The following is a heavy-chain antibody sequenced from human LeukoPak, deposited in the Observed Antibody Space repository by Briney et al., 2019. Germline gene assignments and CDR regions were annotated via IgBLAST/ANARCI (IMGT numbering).Heavy chain of an antibody. CDR1: GGSISSSSYY. D-gene: IGHD3-10*01. V-gene: IGHV4-39*01. Sequence: SETLSLTCTVSGGSISSSSYYWGWVRQPPGKGLEWIGSIYYSGTTYYNPSLKSRVTISVDTSKNQFSLKLRSVTATDTAVYYCARLRYASVSYSVFDYWGQGTLVTVSS. CDR2: IYYSGTT. J-gene: IGHJ4*02. CDR3: ARLRYASVSYSVFDY.